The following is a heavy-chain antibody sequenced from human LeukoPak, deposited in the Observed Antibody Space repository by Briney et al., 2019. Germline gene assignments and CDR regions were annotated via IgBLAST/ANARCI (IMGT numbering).Heavy chain of an antibody. CDR3: ARDPYYFDL. J-gene: IGHJ2*01. V-gene: IGHV4-59*01. CDR2: IYYSGST. CDR1: GGSISSYY. Sequence: PSETLSLTCTVSGGSISSYYWSWIRQPPGRGLEWIGYIYYSGSTNYNPSLKSRVTISVDTSKNQFFLKLSSVTAADTAVYYCARDPYYFDLWGRGTLVTVSS.